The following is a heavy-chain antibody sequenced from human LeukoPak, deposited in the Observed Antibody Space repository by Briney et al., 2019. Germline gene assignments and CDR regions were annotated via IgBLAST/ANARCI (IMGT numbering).Heavy chain of an antibody. V-gene: IGHV6-1*01. CDR3: ARETEKTMIVVEDWFDP. D-gene: IGHD3-22*01. J-gene: IGHJ5*02. CDR1: GDSVSSNSAA. Sequence: SQTLSLTCAISGDSVSSNSAAWNWLRQSPSRGLEWLGRTYYRSKWYNDYAVSVKSRITINPDTSKNQFSPQLNSVTPEDTAVYYCARETEKTMIVVEDWFDPWGQGTLVTVSS. CDR2: TYYRSKWYN.